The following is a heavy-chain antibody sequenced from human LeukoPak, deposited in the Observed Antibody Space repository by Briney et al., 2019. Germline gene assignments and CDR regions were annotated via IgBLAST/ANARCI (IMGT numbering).Heavy chain of an antibody. CDR1: GYTFISYG. CDR3: ARKCTSCHWFDP. D-gene: IGHD2-2*01. CDR2: ISAYNGNT. V-gene: IGHV1-18*01. Sequence: ASVKVSCKAFGYTFISYGISWVRQAPGQGLEWMGWISAYNGNTNYAQKLQGRVTMTTDTSTSTAYMELRSLRSDDTAVYYCARKCTSCHWFDPWGQGTLVTVSS. J-gene: IGHJ5*02.